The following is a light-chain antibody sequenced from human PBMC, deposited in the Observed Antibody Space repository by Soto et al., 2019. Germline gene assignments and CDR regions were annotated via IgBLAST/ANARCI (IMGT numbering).Light chain of an antibody. CDR3: QQYDDLPIT. V-gene: IGKV1-33*01. CDR1: QDITNC. CDR2: DAS. J-gene: IGKJ5*01. Sequence: DIQMTQSPSSLSASVGDRVTITCQASQDITNCLNWYHQKPGKAPKLLIYDASNLETGVPSRFRGSGSGTEFSFNITSLQPEDVATYYCQQYDDLPITFGQGTRLEI.